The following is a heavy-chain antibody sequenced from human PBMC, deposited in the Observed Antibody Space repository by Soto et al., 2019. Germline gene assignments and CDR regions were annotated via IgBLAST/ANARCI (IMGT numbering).Heavy chain of an antibody. V-gene: IGHV1-18*01. Sequence: QVQLVQSGAEVKNPGASVKVSCKTSGYTFTKYGVGWVRQAPGQGLEWMGWISGSSGNANYAEKVQGRITLTTDTSTSTAYIELRSLRYDDTAVYYCAREMAGLGGEYEYWGKGTLVTVSS. CDR2: ISGSSGNA. CDR1: GYTFTKYG. D-gene: IGHD3-16*01. CDR3: AREMAGLGGEYEY. J-gene: IGHJ4*02.